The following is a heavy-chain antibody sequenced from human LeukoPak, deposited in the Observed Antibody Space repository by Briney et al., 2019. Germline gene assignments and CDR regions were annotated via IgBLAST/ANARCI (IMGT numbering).Heavy chain of an antibody. V-gene: IGHV3-7*01. D-gene: IGHD2-15*01. Sequence: GGPLRLSCAASGFTFSSYWMNWARQAPGKGLEWVASINHNGNVNYYVDSVKGRFTVSRDNARNSLYLRMSSLRAEDTAVYYCTQLLLRGPTAWGQGTLVTVSS. CDR3: TQLLLRGPTA. CDR1: GFTFSSYW. J-gene: IGHJ4*02. CDR2: INHNGNVN.